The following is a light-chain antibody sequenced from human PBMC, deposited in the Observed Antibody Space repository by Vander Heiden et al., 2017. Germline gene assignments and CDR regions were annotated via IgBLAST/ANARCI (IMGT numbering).Light chain of an antibody. CDR1: QSINRW. V-gene: IGKV1-5*03. CDR2: QAS. Sequence: DIQMTQSPSTLSASVGDGITITCRASQSINRWLAWYQQKPGKAPKLLIYQASSLEGGVPSRFSGSGYGTEFTLTISSLQPDDFATYYCQQFDSYPRTFGQGTKVEIK. J-gene: IGKJ1*01. CDR3: QQFDSYPRT.